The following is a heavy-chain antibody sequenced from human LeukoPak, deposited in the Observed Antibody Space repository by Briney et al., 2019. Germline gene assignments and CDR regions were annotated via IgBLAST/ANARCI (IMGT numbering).Heavy chain of an antibody. Sequence: GESLKISCKGSGYSFTSYWVAWVRQMPGKGLEWMGIIYPRDSDTRYSPSFQGQVTISVDKSINTAYLQWSGLKAPDTAVYYCARHVTTASAARGFDIWGQGTMVTVSS. D-gene: IGHD1-14*01. J-gene: IGHJ3*02. CDR1: GYSFTSYW. CDR3: ARHVTTASAARGFDI. V-gene: IGHV5-51*01. CDR2: IYPRDSDT.